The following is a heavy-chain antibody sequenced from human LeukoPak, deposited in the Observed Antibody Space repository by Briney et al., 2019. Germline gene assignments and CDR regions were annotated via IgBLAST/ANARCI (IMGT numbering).Heavy chain of an antibody. J-gene: IGHJ4*02. CDR2: INHSGST. D-gene: IGHD3-22*01. V-gene: IGHV4-34*01. CDR1: GGSFSGYY. CDR3: ARGREDYYDSSGYYRPPLDY. Sequence: ASETLSLTCAVYGGSFSGYYWSWIRQPPGKGLEWIGGINHSGSTNYNPSLKSRVTISVDTSKNQFSLKLSSVTAADTAVYYCARGREDYYDSSGYYRPPLDYWGQGTLVTVSS.